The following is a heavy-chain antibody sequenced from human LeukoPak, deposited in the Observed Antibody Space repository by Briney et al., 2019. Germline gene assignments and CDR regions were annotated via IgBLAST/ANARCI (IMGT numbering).Heavy chain of an antibody. D-gene: IGHD4-17*01. CDR3: ANYGDYQYFDY. CDR2: ISYDATNK. V-gene: IGHV3-30*18. CDR1: GFTFINYG. J-gene: IGHJ4*02. Sequence: GGSLRLSCAASGFTFINYGMHWVRQAPGKGLEWVAVISYDATNKYYADSVKGRFTISRDNSKNALYLQMNSLKTDDTAVYYCANYGDYQYFDYWGQGTPVTVSS.